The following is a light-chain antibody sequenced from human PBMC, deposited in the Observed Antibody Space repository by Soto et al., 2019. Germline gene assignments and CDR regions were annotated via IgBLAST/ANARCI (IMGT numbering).Light chain of an antibody. CDR3: CSYAGSSSWV. V-gene: IGLV2-23*02. CDR2: EVA. J-gene: IGLJ3*02. Sequence: QSALTQPASVSGSPGQSITISCTGTSSDVGSHNFVSWYQQHPGKAPKLMIYEVATRPSGVSYRFSGSKSGNTASLTISGLQAEDEADYYCCSYAGSSSWVFGGGTKLTVL. CDR1: SSDVGSHNF.